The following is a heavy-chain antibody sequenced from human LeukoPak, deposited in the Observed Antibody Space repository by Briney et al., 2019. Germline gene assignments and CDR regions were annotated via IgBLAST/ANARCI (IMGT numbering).Heavy chain of an antibody. J-gene: IGHJ6*03. D-gene: IGHD6-19*01. CDR2: INHSGST. CDR1: GGSFSGYY. V-gene: IGHV4-34*01. Sequence: PSETLSLTCAVYGGSFSGYYWSWIRQPPGKGLEWIGEINHSGSTNYNPSLKSRVTISVDTSKNQFSLKLSSVTAADTAVYYCARGRGDYSSGWYVGYYYHYYMDVWGKGTTVTVSS. CDR3: ARGRGDYSSGWYVGYYYHYYMDV.